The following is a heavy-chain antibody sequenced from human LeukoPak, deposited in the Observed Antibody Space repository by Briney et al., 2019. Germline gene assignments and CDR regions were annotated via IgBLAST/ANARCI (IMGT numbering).Heavy chain of an antibody. CDR3: ARDPVAAPIYYFDY. D-gene: IGHD6-19*01. V-gene: IGHV3-30-3*01. Sequence: GGSLRLSCAASGFTFSSYAMHWVRQAPGKGLEWVAVISYDGSNKYYADSVKGRFTISRGNSKNTLYLQMNSLRAEDTAVYYCARDPVAAPIYYFDYWGQGTLVTVSS. J-gene: IGHJ4*02. CDR2: ISYDGSNK. CDR1: GFTFSSYA.